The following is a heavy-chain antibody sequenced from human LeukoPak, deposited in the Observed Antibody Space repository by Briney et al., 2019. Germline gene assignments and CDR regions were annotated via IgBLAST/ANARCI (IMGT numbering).Heavy chain of an antibody. D-gene: IGHD2-2*01. Sequence: SQTLSLTCTVSGGSISSGDYYWSWIRQPPGKGLEWIGYIYYSGTTYYTPSLKSRVTIAVDTSKNQFSLKLGSVTAADTAVYYCARGGAIVVVPAASYFDYWGQGTLVTVSS. V-gene: IGHV4-30-4*08. CDR2: IYYSGTT. J-gene: IGHJ4*02. CDR3: ARGGAIVVVPAASYFDY. CDR1: GGSISSGDYY.